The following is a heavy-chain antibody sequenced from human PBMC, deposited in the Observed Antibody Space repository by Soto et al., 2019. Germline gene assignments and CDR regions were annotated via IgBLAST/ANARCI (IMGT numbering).Heavy chain of an antibody. D-gene: IGHD3-22*01. CDR2: IYPGDSDI. V-gene: IGHV5-51*01. CDR1: GYRFSSKW. J-gene: IGHJ4*01. CDR3: ARLAVILGYYPEY. Sequence: GESLKISCTTSGYRFSSKWVVWVRQKPGKGLEWLGTIYPGDSDITYSPSFQGQVTISADRSVGTAYLQWSSLKASDTAMYYCARLAVILGYYPEYWGQGTLVTVSS.